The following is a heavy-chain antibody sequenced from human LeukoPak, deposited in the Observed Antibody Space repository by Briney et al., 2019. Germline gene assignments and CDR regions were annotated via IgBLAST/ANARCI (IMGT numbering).Heavy chain of an antibody. V-gene: IGHV3-30*18. CDR2: ISEDGINK. D-gene: IGHD3-16*01. CDR3: AKDRETIASATFDYDP. J-gene: IGHJ5*02. Sequence: PWGSCPLSCAASGFTFSNYGMHCVRQAPGKGLEWVAGISEDGINKYYADSVKGLFTISRDNSNNTLFLQMNSLRAEDTAVYYCAKDRETIASATFDYDPWGEGALV. CDR1: GFTFSNYG.